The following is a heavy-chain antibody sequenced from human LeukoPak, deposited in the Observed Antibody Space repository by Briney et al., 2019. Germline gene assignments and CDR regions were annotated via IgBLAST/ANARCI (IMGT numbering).Heavy chain of an antibody. CDR2: ISYDGSNK. J-gene: IGHJ4*02. Sequence: QPGRSLRLSCAASGFTFSSYGMHWIRQAPGKGLEWVAVISYDGSNKYYADSVKGRFTISRDNSKNTLYLQMNSLRAEDTAVYYCAKTFSGRGAFDYWGQGTLVTVSS. CDR3: AKTFSGRGAFDY. V-gene: IGHV3-30*18. CDR1: GFTFSSYG. D-gene: IGHD6-25*01.